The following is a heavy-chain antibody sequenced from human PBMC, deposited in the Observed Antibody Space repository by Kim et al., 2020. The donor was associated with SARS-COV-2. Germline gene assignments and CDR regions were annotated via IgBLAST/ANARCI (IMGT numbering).Heavy chain of an antibody. J-gene: IGHJ4*02. CDR3: ARSRSSID. CDR1: GYTFTNYI. Sequence: ASVKVSCKASGYTFTNYIIQWMRQAPGQRLEWMGWISPGSGNTKYSQKFQGRVTITRDTSASTAYMELNSLRSEDTAVYYCARSRSSIDWGQGTLVPVSS. CDR2: ISPGSGNT. V-gene: IGHV1-3*01. D-gene: IGHD6-13*01.